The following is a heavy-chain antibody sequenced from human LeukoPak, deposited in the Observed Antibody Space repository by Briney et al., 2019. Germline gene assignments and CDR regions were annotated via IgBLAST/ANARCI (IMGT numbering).Heavy chain of an antibody. V-gene: IGHV4-59*12. Sequence: PSETLSLTCTVSGGSIGNYYWSWIRQPPGKGLEWIGYIYNTGTTNYNPSLKSRVTISVDTSKNQFSLKLSSVTAADTAVYYCAIGSGSWGDYYYYYMDVWGKGTTVTVSS. CDR3: AIGSGSWGDYYYYYMDV. D-gene: IGHD3-10*01. CDR1: GGSIGNYY. J-gene: IGHJ6*03. CDR2: IYNTGTT.